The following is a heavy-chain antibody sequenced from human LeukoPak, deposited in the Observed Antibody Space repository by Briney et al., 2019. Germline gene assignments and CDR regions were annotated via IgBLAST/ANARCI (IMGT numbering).Heavy chain of an antibody. J-gene: IGHJ1*01. V-gene: IGHV3-74*01. Sequence: GGALRLSCAASGFTFSTYWMHWVRQAPGKGLVWVSRIKSDGGTNYADSVKGRFTISRDNAKKTVSLQMNSLRPEDTGVYYCARAPSEIGGYYPEYFRHWGQGTLVTVSS. D-gene: IGHD3-22*01. CDR2: IKSDGGT. CDR1: GFTFSTYW. CDR3: ARAPSEIGGYYPEYFRH.